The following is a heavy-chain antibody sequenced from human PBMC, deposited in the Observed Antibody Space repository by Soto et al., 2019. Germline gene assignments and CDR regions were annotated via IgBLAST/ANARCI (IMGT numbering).Heavy chain of an antibody. CDR2: ISGSGGST. J-gene: IGHJ4*02. D-gene: IGHD3-3*01. V-gene: IGHV3-23*01. CDR1: GFTFSSYA. CDR3: AKEGGITIFGVVIRYFDY. Sequence: LRLSCAASGFTFSSYAMSWVRQAPGKGLEWVSAISGSGGSTYYADSVKGRFTISRDNSKNTLYLQMNSLRAEDTAVYYCAKEGGITIFGVVIRYFDYWGQGTLVTVSS.